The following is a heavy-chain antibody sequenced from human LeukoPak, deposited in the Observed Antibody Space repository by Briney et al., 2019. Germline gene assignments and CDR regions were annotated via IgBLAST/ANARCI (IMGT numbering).Heavy chain of an antibody. V-gene: IGHV3-23*01. CDR3: ARRSGIAVAGAFDY. Sequence: PGGTLRLSCAASGLTFSSYGMSWVRQAPGKGLEWVSAISGSGGSTYYADSVKGRFTISRDNSKNTLYLQMNSLRAEDTAVYYCARRSGIAVAGAFDYWGQGTLVTVSS. J-gene: IGHJ4*02. D-gene: IGHD6-19*01. CDR1: GLTFSSYG. CDR2: ISGSGGST.